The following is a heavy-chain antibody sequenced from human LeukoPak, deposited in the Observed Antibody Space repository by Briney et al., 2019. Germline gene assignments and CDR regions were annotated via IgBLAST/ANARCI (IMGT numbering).Heavy chain of an antibody. J-gene: IGHJ4*02. V-gene: IGHV3-23*01. CDR1: GVAFSNFA. CDR3: AKGAYDYIEMGYFDS. D-gene: IGHD5-12*01. CDR2: IIGSSGDT. Sequence: GGSLRLSCAASGVAFSNFAMSWVRQAPGKGLEWVSLIIGSSGDTFYADSVKGRFTISRDNSKNRLYLQMNSLRAEDTALYYCAKGAYDYIEMGYFDSWGQGTLVTVSS.